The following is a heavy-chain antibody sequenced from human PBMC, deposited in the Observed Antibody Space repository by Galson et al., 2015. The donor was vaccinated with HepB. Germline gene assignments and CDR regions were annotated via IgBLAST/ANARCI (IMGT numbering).Heavy chain of an antibody. CDR1: GYTFTSYA. CDR2: INAGNGNT. V-gene: IGHV1-3*01. CDR3: ARDNYDFWSGFSVGYYYYMDV. Sequence: SVKVSCKASGYTFTSYAMHWVRQAPGQRLEWMGWINAGNGNTKYSQKFQGRVTITRDTSASTAYMELSSLRSEDTAVYYCARDNYDFWSGFSVGYYYYMDVWGKGTTVTVSS. J-gene: IGHJ6*03. D-gene: IGHD3-3*01.